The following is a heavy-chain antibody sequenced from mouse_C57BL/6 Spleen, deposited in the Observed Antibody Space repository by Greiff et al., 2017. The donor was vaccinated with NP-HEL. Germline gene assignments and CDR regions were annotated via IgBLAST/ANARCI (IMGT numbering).Heavy chain of an antibody. D-gene: IGHD2-2*01. Sequence: VQLQQSGAELVRPGASVTLSCKASGYTFTDYEMHWVKQTPVHGLEWIGAIDPETGGTAYNQKFKGKAILTADKSSSTAYMELRSLTSEDSAVYYCTRSEWLRPYYFDYWGQGTTLTVSS. J-gene: IGHJ2*01. CDR3: TRSEWLRPYYFDY. V-gene: IGHV1-15*01. CDR1: GYTFTDYE. CDR2: IDPETGGT.